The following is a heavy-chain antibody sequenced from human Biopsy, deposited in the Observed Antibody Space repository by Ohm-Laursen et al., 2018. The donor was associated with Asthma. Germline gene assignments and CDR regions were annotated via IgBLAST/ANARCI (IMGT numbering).Heavy chain of an antibody. D-gene: IGHD3-9*01. V-gene: IGHV1-3*01. CDR2: FNAGNGNT. CDR3: ARTYYDFLTGQVNDAFAM. J-gene: IGHJ3*02. Sequence: SVKLSRKASGSTFINYAIHWVRQAPGQRLGWMRWFNAGNGNTKYSQKFPGRVTISRDTSASTAYMYLSSLRSEDTAVYYCARTYYDFLTGQVNDAFAMWGQGTMVTVSS. CDR1: GSTFINYA.